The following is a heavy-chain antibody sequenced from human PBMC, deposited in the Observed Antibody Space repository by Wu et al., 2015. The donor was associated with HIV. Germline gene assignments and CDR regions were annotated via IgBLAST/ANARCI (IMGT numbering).Heavy chain of an antibody. CDR2: INPNSGGT. Sequence: QVQLVQSGAEVKKPGASVKVSCKASGYTFTGYYMHWVRQAPGQGLEWMGWINPNSGGTNYAQKFQGRVTMTRDTSISTAYMELSRLRSDDTAVYYCARVPAVTVWGSYHSFDYVGPGNAGPPSP. J-gene: IGHJ4*02. D-gene: IGHD3-16*02. V-gene: IGHV1-2*02. CDR3: ARVPAVTVWGSYHSFDY. CDR1: GYTFTGYY.